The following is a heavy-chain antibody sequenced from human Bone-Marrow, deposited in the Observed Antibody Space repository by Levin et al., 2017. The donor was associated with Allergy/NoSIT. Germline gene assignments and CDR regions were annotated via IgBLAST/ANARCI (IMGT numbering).Heavy chain of an antibody. CDR2: IGGSGGNI. D-gene: IGHD2-15*01. CDR3: AKERYCSGGSCFSDI. Sequence: GGSLRLSCAASGFTFSSYAMSWVRQAPGKGLEWVSIIGGSGGNIYYADSLKGRFTTSRDNSKNTLYLHMNSLRTEDTAVYSCAKERYCSGGSCFSDIWGQGTLVTVSS. V-gene: IGHV3-23*01. CDR1: GFTFSSYA. J-gene: IGHJ4*02.